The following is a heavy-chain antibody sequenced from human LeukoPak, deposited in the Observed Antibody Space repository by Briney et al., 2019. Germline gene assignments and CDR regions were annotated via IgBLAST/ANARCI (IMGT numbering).Heavy chain of an antibody. D-gene: IGHD6-13*01. Sequence: SETLSLTCTVSGGSISSSSYYWGWIRQPPGKGLEWTGSIYYSGSTYHNPSLKSRVTISVDTSKNQFSLKLSSVTAADTAVYYCARPPSIAADDKGYWGQGTLVTVSS. CDR1: GGSISSSSYY. CDR2: IYYSGST. V-gene: IGHV4-39*07. J-gene: IGHJ4*02. CDR3: ARPPSIAADDKGY.